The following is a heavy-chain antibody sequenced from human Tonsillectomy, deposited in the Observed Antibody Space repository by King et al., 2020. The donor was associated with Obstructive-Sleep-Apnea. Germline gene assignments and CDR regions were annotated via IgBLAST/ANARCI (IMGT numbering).Heavy chain of an antibody. CDR3: ARELDSGSYYLGSYFDY. V-gene: IGHV4-31*03. Sequence: VQLQESGPGLVKPSQTLSLTCTVSGGSISSGGYYWSWIRQHPGKGLEWIGYIYYSGSTYYNPSLKSRVTISVDTSKNQFSLKLSSVTAADTAEYYCARELDSGSYYLGSYFDYWGQGTLVTVSS. D-gene: IGHD1-26*01. CDR2: IYYSGST. CDR1: GGSISSGGYY. J-gene: IGHJ4*02.